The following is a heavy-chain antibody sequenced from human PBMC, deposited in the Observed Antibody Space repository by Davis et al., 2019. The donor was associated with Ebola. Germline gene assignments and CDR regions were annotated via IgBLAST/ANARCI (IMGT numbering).Heavy chain of an antibody. CDR1: GGSISSYY. CDR2: IYYSGST. D-gene: IGHD1/OR15-1a*01. Sequence: SETLSLTCTVSGGSISSYYWSWIRQPPGKGLEWIGYIYYSGSTNYNPSLKSRVIVSEDASKNQFSLKLTSVTAADTAVYYCARVRTGPDGYFDYWGQGILVTVS. V-gene: IGHV4-59*12. J-gene: IGHJ4*02. CDR3: ARVRTGPDGYFDY.